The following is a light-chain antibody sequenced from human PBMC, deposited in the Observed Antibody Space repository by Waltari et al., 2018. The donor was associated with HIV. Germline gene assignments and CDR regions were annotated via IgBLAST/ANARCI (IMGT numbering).Light chain of an antibody. CDR1: TGDLTHTPY. CDR2: EVS. V-gene: IGLV2-14*01. CDR3: SSYNTRSSIM. Sequence: QSALTQPASLSGSSAHSLTISCTGNTGDLTHTPYVSWYQQHPGKATKLIIFEVSKRPSGVSDRFSGSKSGNTASVTVSGLQTEEEAVYYGSSYNTRSSIMFGGGTQLTVL. J-gene: IGLJ7*01.